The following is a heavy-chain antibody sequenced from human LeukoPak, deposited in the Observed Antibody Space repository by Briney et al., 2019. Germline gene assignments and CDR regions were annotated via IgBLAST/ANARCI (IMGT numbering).Heavy chain of an antibody. CDR3: ARDNYGDYVGAFDI. J-gene: IGHJ3*02. V-gene: IGHV4-4*07. CDR2: IDTSGST. D-gene: IGHD4-17*01. CDR1: GGSINNHY. Sequence: PSETLSLTCTVSGGSINNHYWSWIRQPAGKGLEWIGRIDTSGSTNYNPSLKSRVTMSVDTSKKQFSLKLSSVTAADTAVYYCARDNYGDYVGAFDIWGQGTMVTVSS.